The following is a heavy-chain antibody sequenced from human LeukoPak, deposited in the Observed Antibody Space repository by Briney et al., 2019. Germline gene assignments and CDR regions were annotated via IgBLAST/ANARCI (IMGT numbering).Heavy chain of an antibody. CDR2: INPNSGGT. Sequence: ASVKVSCKASGYTFTGYYMHWVRQAPGQGLEWMGWINPNSGGTNYAQKLQGRVTMTTDTSTSTAYMELRSLRSDDTAVYYCARVNYYDSSGYYEAPNYWGQGTLVTVSS. CDR1: GYTFTGYY. D-gene: IGHD3-22*01. J-gene: IGHJ4*02. V-gene: IGHV1-2*02. CDR3: ARVNYYDSSGYYEAPNY.